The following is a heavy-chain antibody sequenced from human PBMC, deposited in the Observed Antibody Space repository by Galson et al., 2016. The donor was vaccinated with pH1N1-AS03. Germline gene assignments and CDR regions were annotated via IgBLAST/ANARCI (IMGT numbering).Heavy chain of an antibody. Sequence: CAISGDSVSSNTAAWNWIRQSPSRGLEWLGRTYHKSKWYNEYAVFVEGRIIINADTSRNQFSLHLNSVTPEDTAVYYCARDHLGAGPAFDYWGQGTLVTVSS. CDR2: TYHKSKWYN. CDR1: GDSVSSNTAA. CDR3: ARDHLGAGPAFDY. V-gene: IGHV6-1*01. D-gene: IGHD1-26*01. J-gene: IGHJ4*02.